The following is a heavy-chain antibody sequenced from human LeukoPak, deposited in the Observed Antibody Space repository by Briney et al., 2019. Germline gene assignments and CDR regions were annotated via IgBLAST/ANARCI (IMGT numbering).Heavy chain of an antibody. D-gene: IGHD6-13*01. CDR2: INPNSGGT. V-gene: IGHV1-2*06. Sequence: GASVKVSCKASGYTFTGYYMHWVRQAPGQGLEWMGRINPNSGGTNYAQKFQGRVTMTRDTSISTAYMELSRLRSDDTAVYYCARDFPTSIAAAGTDYWGRGTLVTVSS. CDR3: ARDFPTSIAAAGTDY. CDR1: GYTFTGYY. J-gene: IGHJ4*02.